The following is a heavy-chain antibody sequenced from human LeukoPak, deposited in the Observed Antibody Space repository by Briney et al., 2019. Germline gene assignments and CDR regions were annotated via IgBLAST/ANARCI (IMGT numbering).Heavy chain of an antibody. D-gene: IGHD4-17*01. J-gene: IGHJ4*02. CDR1: GGSFSGYY. CDR3: VRLYRNGDYFDY. CDR2: IYYSGST. V-gene: IGHV4-34*01. Sequence: SETLSLTCAVYGGSFSGYYWSWIRQPPGKGLEWIGSIYYSGSTYYNPSLKSRVTISVDTSKNQFSLKLSSVTAADTAVYYCVRLYRNGDYFDYWGQGTLVTVSS.